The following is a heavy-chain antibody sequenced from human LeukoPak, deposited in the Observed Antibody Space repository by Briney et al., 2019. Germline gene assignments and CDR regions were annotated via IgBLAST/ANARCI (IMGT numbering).Heavy chain of an antibody. Sequence: GGSLRLSCVASGFPFSSYWMTWVRQAPGKELEWVGRIRSEIDGGATDYAAPVKGRFTISRDDSKNTLYLQINSLKIEDTAMYYCYTSITDYWGQGTLVTVSS. CDR3: YTSITDY. J-gene: IGHJ4*02. D-gene: IGHD2-21*01. V-gene: IGHV3-15*01. CDR2: IRSEIDGGAT. CDR1: GFPFSSYW.